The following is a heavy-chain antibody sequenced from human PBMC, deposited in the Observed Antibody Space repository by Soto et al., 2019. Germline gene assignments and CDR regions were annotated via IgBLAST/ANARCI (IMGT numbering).Heavy chain of an antibody. D-gene: IGHD7-27*01. CDR1: GLTFRSYA. CDR3: AKVGSGADFYYYGLDV. CDR2: ISGTGEST. V-gene: IGHV3-23*01. Sequence: PGGSLRLSCSASGLTFRSYAISWVRQAPGKGLEWVSCISGTGESTYYADSVKGRFTISRDNSKNTVYLHMKSLRAEDTAVYYCAKVGSGADFYYYGLDVWGQGTTVTVYS. J-gene: IGHJ6*02.